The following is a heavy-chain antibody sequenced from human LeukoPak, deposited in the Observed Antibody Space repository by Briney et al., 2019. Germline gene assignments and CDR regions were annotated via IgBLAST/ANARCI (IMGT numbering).Heavy chain of an antibody. J-gene: IGHJ4*02. V-gene: IGHV1-2*02. CDR3: ARDQGWDTAMVTKDY. Sequence: GASVKVSCKASGYTFTGYYMHWVRQAPGQGLEWMGWINPNSGGTNYAQKLQGRVTMTTDTSTSTAYMELRSLRSDDTAVYYCARDQGWDTAMVTKDYWGQGTLVTVSS. D-gene: IGHD5-18*01. CDR2: INPNSGGT. CDR1: GYTFTGYY.